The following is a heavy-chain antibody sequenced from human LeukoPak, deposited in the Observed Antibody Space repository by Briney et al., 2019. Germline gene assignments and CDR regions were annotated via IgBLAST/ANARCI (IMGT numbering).Heavy chain of an antibody. CDR1: GYTFTGYY. CDR3: ARELRYFDWLAENHYFDY. V-gene: IGHV1-2*02. J-gene: IGHJ4*02. Sequence: GASVKVSCKASGYTFTGYYMHWVRQAPGQGLEWMGXXXXNSGGTNYAQKFQGRVTMTRDTSISTAYMELSRLRSDDTAVYYCARELRYFDWLAENHYFDYWGQGTLVTVSS. CDR2: XXXNSGGT. D-gene: IGHD3-9*01.